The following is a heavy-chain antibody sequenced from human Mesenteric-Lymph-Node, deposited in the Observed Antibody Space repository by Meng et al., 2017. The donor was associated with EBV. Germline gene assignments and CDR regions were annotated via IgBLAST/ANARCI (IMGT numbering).Heavy chain of an antibody. D-gene: IGHD3-16*01. CDR1: GGSFGGYF. CDR3: ARRPSRGGATDY. V-gene: IGHV4-34*01. J-gene: IGHJ4*02. Sequence: QLRALGACLVQPSEPLSLTCAGLGGSFGGYFWSWIRQPPGKGLEWIGEMNHSGSNNYNPSLKSRVTISVDTSRNQFSLRLTSVTAADTAVYYCARRPSRGGATDYWGQGTLVTVSS. CDR2: MNHSGSN.